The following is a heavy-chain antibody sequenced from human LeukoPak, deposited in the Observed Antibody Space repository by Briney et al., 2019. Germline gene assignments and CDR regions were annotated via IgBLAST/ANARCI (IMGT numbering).Heavy chain of an antibody. Sequence: ASVKVSCKASGYTFTGYYMHWVRQAPGQWLEWMGWINPNSGGTNYAQKFQGRVTMTRDTSISTAYMELSRLRSDDTAVYYCARGRMVYANSFDYWGQGTLVTVSS. CDR2: INPNSGGT. V-gene: IGHV1-2*02. J-gene: IGHJ4*02. D-gene: IGHD2-8*01. CDR1: GYTFTGYY. CDR3: ARGRMVYANSFDY.